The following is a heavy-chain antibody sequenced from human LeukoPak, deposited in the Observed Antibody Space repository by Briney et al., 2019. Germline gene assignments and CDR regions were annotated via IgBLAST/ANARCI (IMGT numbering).Heavy chain of an antibody. D-gene: IGHD3-3*01. J-gene: IGHJ4*02. Sequence: PGGSLRLSCAASGFTFSSYAMSWVCQAPGKGLEWVSVISGSGGNINYADSVKGRFTISRDNFKNTLYLQMSSLRAEDTAIYYCAKDGWSGFSQIDYWGQGTLVTVSS. CDR3: AKDGWSGFSQIDY. CDR2: ISGSGGNI. V-gene: IGHV3-23*01. CDR1: GFTFSSYA.